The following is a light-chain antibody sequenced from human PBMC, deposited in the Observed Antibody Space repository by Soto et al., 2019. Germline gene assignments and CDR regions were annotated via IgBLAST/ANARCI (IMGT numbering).Light chain of an antibody. CDR2: DAS. Sequence: EIVLTQSPATLSLSPGERATLSCRASQSVSSYLAWYQQKPGKAPSLLIYDASNRATGIPARFSGSGSGTDFTLTISSLEPEDFAVYYCQQRSNFFGGGTKVEIK. V-gene: IGKV3-11*01. J-gene: IGKJ4*01. CDR3: QQRSNF. CDR1: QSVSSY.